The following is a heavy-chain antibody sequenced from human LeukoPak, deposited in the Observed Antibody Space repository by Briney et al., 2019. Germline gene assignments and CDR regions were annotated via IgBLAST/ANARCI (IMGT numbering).Heavy chain of an antibody. D-gene: IGHD3-9*01. CDR2: INHSGST. CDR3: ARGEYDILTGYYGY. CDR1: GGSFSGYY. Sequence: PSETLSLTCAVYGGSFSGYYWSWIRQPPGKGLEWIGEINHSGSTNYNPSLKSRVTISVDTSKNQFSLKLSSVTAADTAVYYCARGEYDILTGYYGYWGQGTLVTVSS. J-gene: IGHJ4*02. V-gene: IGHV4-34*01.